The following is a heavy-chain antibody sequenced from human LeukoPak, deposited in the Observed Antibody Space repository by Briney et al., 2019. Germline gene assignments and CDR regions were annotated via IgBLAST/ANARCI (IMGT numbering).Heavy chain of an antibody. D-gene: IGHD1-26*01. V-gene: IGHV4-34*01. CDR2: INHSGST. Sequence: ASETLSLTCAVYGGSFNGYYCSWIRQPPGKGLEWIGEINHSGSTNYNPSLKSRVTISVDASKNQFSLKLSSVTAADTAVYYCARDSGTHFDYWGQGTLVTVSS. J-gene: IGHJ4*02. CDR1: GGSFNGYY. CDR3: ARDSGTHFDY.